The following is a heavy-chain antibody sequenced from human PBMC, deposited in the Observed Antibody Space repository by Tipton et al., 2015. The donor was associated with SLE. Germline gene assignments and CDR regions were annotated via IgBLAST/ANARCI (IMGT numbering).Heavy chain of an antibody. Sequence: TLSLTCSVSGGSMSYHYWSWIRQPPGKGLEWIGSIYHSGSTYYNPSLKSRVTISVDTSKSQIFLKMSSVTAADTAVYYCARDSLNWGSYYHGMDVWGQGTTVTVSS. V-gene: IGHV4-59*11. CDR3: ARDSLNWGSYYHGMDV. D-gene: IGHD3-16*01. CDR1: GGSMSYHY. CDR2: IYHSGST. J-gene: IGHJ6*02.